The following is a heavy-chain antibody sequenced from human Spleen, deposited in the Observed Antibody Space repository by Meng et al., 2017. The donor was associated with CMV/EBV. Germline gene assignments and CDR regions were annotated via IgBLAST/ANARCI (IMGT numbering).Heavy chain of an antibody. CDR1: GFTFSSYA. V-gene: IGHV3-23*01. D-gene: IGHD5-24*01. CDR2: ISSSGGST. J-gene: IGHJ4*02. CDR3: AKSPSMPTITFFDY. Sequence: GESLKISCAASGFTFSSYAMCWVRQAPGKGLEWVSGISSSGGSTYYADSVKGRFTISRDNSKNTLDLQVNSLRAEDTAVYYCAKSPSMPTITFFDYLGQGTLVTVSS.